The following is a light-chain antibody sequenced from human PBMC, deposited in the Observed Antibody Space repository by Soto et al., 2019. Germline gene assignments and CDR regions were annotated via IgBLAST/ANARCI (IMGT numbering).Light chain of an antibody. V-gene: IGKV1-39*01. Sequence: DIQMTQSPSSLSASLGDRVTITCRASQSISIYLNWYQQKPGKAPKLLIYATSTLQSGVSSRFSGTGSGTDFTLTIDSLQPDDFATYYCEQSHRTPRTFGQGTRWIS. CDR1: QSISIY. CDR3: EQSHRTPRT. J-gene: IGKJ1*01. CDR2: ATS.